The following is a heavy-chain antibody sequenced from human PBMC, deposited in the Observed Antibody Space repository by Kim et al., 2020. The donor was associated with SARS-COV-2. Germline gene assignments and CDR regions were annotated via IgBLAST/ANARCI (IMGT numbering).Heavy chain of an antibody. Sequence: KSRATISVDTSKNQFSLKLSSVTAGDTAVYYCARRYSSGWYGGDWYFDLWGRGTLVTVSS. CDR3: ARRYSSGWYGGDWYFDL. J-gene: IGHJ2*01. V-gene: IGHV4-34*04. D-gene: IGHD6-19*01.